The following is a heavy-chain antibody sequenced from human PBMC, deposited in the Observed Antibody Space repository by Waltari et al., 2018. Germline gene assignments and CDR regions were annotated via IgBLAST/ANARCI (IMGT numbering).Heavy chain of an antibody. V-gene: IGHV1-3*01. CDR3: ARGSVGVVIPPHYYGMDV. CDR2: FNAGNCNT. CDR1: GYTFTSYA. D-gene: IGHD3-3*01. J-gene: IGHJ6*02. Sequence: QVQLVQSGAEVKKPGASVKVSCKASGYTFTSYAMHWVRQAPGQRLEWMGWFNAGNCNTKYSQKFQGRVTITRDTSASTAYMELSSLRSEDTAVYYCARGSVGVVIPPHYYGMDVWGQGTTVTVSS.